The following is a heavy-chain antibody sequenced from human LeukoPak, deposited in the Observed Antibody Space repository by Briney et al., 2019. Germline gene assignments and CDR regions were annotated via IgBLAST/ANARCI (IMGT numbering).Heavy chain of an antibody. CDR2: INHSGST. J-gene: IGHJ4*02. CDR1: GGSFSGYY. D-gene: IGHD5-12*01. V-gene: IGHV4-34*01. CDR3: ARGRAPNIVAYDY. Sequence: SETLPLTCAVYGGSFSGYYWSWIRQPPGKGLEWSGEINHSGSTNYNPSLKSRVTISVDTSKNQFSLKLSSVTAADTAVYYCARGRAPNIVAYDYWGQGTLVTVSS.